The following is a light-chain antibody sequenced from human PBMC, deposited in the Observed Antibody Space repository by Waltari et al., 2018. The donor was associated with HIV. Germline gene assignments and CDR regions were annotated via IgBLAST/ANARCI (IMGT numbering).Light chain of an antibody. CDR1: QSVSSSY. CDR2: GAS. Sequence: EIVLTQSPGTLSLSPGERATLSCRASQSVSSSYLAWYQQKPGQAPRLLIYGASSRATGIPDRFSGSGSGTDFTLTISRLETEDFAVYYCQQYGSSPQTFGQGTKLEIK. J-gene: IGKJ2*01. CDR3: QQYGSSPQT. V-gene: IGKV3-20*01.